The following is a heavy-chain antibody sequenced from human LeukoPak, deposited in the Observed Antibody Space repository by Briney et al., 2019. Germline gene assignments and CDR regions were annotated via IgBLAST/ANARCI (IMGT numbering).Heavy chain of an antibody. CDR2: MYYRGNT. Sequence: SETLSLTCTVSGGSISSITYYWGWIRQPPGKGLEWVGHMYYRGNTFYNPSLKSRVTISVDTSKNQFSLKLRSVTAADTAVYYCARGNARWLQWPRFQFDYWGQGTLVTVSS. J-gene: IGHJ4*02. CDR1: GGSISSITYY. D-gene: IGHD5-24*01. V-gene: IGHV4-39*07. CDR3: ARGNARWLQWPRFQFDY.